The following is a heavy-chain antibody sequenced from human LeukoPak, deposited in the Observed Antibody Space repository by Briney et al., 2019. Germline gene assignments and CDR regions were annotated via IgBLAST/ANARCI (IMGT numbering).Heavy chain of an antibody. CDR2: ISSSSSYI. Sequence: GGSLRLSCAASGFTFSSYSMNWVRQAPGKGLEWVSSISSSSSYIYYADSVKGRFTISRDNAKNSLYLQMNSLRAEDTAVYYCARVSGSGSYLLGPGDVWGKGTTVTVSS. D-gene: IGHD3-10*01. V-gene: IGHV3-21*01. J-gene: IGHJ6*04. CDR3: ARVSGSGSYLLGPGDV. CDR1: GFTFSSYS.